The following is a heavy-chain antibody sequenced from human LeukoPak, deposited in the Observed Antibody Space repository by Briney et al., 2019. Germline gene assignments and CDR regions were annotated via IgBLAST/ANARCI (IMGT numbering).Heavy chain of an antibody. Sequence: GGSLRLSCAASGITFSSHAMTWIRQAPGKGLEWVSYISSSGSTIYYADSVKGRFTISRDNAKNSLYLQMNSLRAEDTAVYYCARDRIRIRDYWGQGTLVTVSS. CDR1: GITFSSHA. V-gene: IGHV3-11*01. D-gene: IGHD2/OR15-2a*01. CDR2: ISSSGSTI. J-gene: IGHJ4*02. CDR3: ARDRIRIRDY.